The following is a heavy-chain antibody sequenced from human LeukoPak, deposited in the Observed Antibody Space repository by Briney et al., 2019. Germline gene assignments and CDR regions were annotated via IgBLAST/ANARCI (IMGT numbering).Heavy chain of an antibody. D-gene: IGHD6-19*01. CDR3: AKNLRTSVAAFEY. J-gene: IGHJ4*02. Sequence: PGGSLRLSCAGSGFTFSSYAMSWVRQAPGKGLEWISAISPRSNSIYYSDSVRGRFTVSRDNSENTLYLQMNRLTAEDTAVYYCAKNLRTSVAAFEYWGQGTLVTVSS. CDR2: ISPRSNSI. V-gene: IGHV3-23*01. CDR1: GFTFSSYA.